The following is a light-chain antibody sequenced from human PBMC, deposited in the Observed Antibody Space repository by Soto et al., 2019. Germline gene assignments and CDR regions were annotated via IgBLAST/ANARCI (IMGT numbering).Light chain of an antibody. CDR1: QTVSSSY. CDR2: GAS. V-gene: IGKV3-20*01. Sequence: EIVLTQSPGPLSLSPGERATLSCRASQTVSSSYLAWYQQKLGQAPRLLIYGASNRATGIPDRFSGSGSGTDFTLTISRLEPADFAVYYCQQYGSSPRTFGQGPKVDIK. CDR3: QQYGSSPRT. J-gene: IGKJ1*01.